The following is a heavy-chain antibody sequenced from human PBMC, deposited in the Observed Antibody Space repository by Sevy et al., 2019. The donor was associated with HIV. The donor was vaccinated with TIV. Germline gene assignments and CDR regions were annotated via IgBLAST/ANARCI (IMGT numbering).Heavy chain of an antibody. V-gene: IGHV3-30*04. J-gene: IGHJ4*02. Sequence: GGSLRLSCAASGFTFSSYAMHWVRQASGKGLEWVAVISYDGSNKYYADSVKGRFTISRDNSKNTLYLQMNSLRAEDTAVYYCAREIRRDGYNYFDYWGQGTLVTVSS. CDR3: AREIRRDGYNYFDY. CDR1: GFTFSSYA. CDR2: ISYDGSNK. D-gene: IGHD5-12*01.